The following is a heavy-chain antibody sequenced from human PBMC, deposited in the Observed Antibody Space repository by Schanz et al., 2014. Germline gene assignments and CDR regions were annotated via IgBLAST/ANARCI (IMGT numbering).Heavy chain of an antibody. Sequence: VQLVESGGDLVQPGGSLRLSCSASGFTFSTFAMHWVRQAPGKGLEWVSSISSGGGSTYYADSVKGRFTISRDNSKNTVYIQMNSLRAEDTAVYYCARIGGSVFDYWAQGTLVTVSS. J-gene: IGHJ4*02. CDR2: ISSGGGST. CDR1: GFTFSTFA. V-gene: IGHV3-64*04. CDR3: ARIGGSVFDY. D-gene: IGHD3-10*01.